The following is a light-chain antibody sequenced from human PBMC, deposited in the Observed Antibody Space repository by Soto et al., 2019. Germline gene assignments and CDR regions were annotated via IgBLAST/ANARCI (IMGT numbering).Light chain of an antibody. CDR3: QHYNNWPPLT. V-gene: IGKV3-15*01. CDR1: QSVSSN. J-gene: IGKJ1*01. CDR2: GAS. Sequence: EIVMTQSPATLSVSPGERATLSCRASQSVSSNLAWYQQKPGQAPRLLIYGASTRATGVPVRFSGSGSGTALTLTISSLQSEDFAVYYCQHYNNWPPLTFGQGTKVEIK.